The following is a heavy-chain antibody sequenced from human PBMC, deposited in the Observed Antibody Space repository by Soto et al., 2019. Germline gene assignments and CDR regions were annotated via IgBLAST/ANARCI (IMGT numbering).Heavy chain of an antibody. CDR2: ISDGGDLI. CDR3: AKRQGTGLAAKNFDF. J-gene: IGHJ4*02. D-gene: IGHD2-15*01. Sequence: GGSLRLSCAASGFPFSNHAMSWVRQAPGKGLEWVSGISDGGDLIYYADSVKGRFSMSRDNSENMLYLQMTNLRAEDTAIYFCAKRQGTGLAAKNFDFWGQGTLVTVSS. CDR1: GFPFSNHA. V-gene: IGHV3-23*01.